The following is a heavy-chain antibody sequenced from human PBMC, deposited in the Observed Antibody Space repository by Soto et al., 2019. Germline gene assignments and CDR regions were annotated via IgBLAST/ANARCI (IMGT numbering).Heavy chain of an antibody. Sequence: QVQLVQSGAEVKKPGSSAKVSCTASGGTFNSYTINWVRQAPGRGLEWVGRVNPIVGMSNSALKFQGRVTITADKSTSTALMNLTSLKSEDTAIYFCATSYGSGSTHFDPWGQGTLVTVSS. D-gene: IGHD3-10*01. J-gene: IGHJ5*02. CDR3: ATSYGSGSTHFDP. V-gene: IGHV1-69*02. CDR2: VNPIVGMS. CDR1: GGTFNSYT.